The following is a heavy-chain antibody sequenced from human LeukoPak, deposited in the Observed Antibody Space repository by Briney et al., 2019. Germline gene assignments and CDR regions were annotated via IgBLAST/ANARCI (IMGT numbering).Heavy chain of an antibody. Sequence: GGSLTLSCTASGFTVSNNHMNWVRQAPGKGLEWVSVIHSADTTYYADSVKGRFTISRDNSKNKLYLQMNSLSAEDTAVYYCASSGWLGGFDYWGEGTLVTVSS. CDR3: ASSGWLGGFDY. J-gene: IGHJ4*02. V-gene: IGHV3-53*01. D-gene: IGHD6-13*01. CDR1: GFTVSNNH. CDR2: IHSADTT.